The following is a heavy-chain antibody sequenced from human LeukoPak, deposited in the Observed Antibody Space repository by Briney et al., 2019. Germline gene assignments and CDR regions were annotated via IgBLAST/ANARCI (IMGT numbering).Heavy chain of an antibody. CDR3: ARGGRELGMVRYAFDI. Sequence: ASVKVSCTASGYTFTGYYMHWVRQAPGQGLEWMGCINPNSGGTNYAQKFQGRVTMTRDTSISTAYMELSRLRSDDTAVYYCARGGRELGMVRYAFDIWGQGTMVTVSS. D-gene: IGHD3-10*01. CDR1: GYTFTGYY. V-gene: IGHV1-2*02. CDR2: INPNSGGT. J-gene: IGHJ3*02.